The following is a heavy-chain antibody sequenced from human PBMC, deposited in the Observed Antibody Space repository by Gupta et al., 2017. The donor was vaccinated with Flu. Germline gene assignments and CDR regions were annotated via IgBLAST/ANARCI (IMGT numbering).Heavy chain of an antibody. V-gene: IGHV3-33*01. J-gene: IGHJ5*02. Sequence: QVQLVESGGGVVQPGRSLRLSCAASGFTFSSYAMHWVRQAPGKGLEWVAVIWYDGSNKYYADSVKGRFTISRDNSKNTLYLQMNSLRAEDTAVYYCATDSGSPGPFDPWGQGTLVTVSS. CDR2: IWYDGSNK. CDR3: ATDSGSPGPFDP. CDR1: GFTFSSYA. D-gene: IGHD1-26*01.